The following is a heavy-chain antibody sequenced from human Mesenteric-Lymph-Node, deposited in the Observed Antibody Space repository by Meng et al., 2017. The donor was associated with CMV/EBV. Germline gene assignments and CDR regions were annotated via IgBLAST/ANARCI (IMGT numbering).Heavy chain of an antibody. V-gene: IGHV3-33*08. Sequence: GGSLRLSCAASGFTFSSYGMHWVRQAPGKGLEWVAVIWYDGSNKYYADSVKGRFTISRDNSKKTLYLQMNSLRAEDTAVYYCARDPTGTSQIDYWGQGTLVTVSS. D-gene: IGHD1-1*01. CDR2: IWYDGSNK. CDR3: ARDPTGTSQIDY. CDR1: GFTFSSYG. J-gene: IGHJ4*02.